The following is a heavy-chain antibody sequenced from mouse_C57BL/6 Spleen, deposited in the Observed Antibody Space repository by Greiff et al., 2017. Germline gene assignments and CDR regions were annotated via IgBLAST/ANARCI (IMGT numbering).Heavy chain of an antibody. CDR1: GYTFTSYW. J-gene: IGHJ1*03. Sequence: QVQLQQPGAELVKPGASVKMSCKASGYTFTSYWITWVKQRPGQGLEWIGDIYPGSGSTNYNEKFKSKATLTVDTSSSTAYMQLSSLTSEDSAVYYCARGESSTRYFDVWGTGTTVTVSS. CDR2: IYPGSGST. CDR3: ARGESSTRYFDV. V-gene: IGHV1-55*01. D-gene: IGHD1-1*01.